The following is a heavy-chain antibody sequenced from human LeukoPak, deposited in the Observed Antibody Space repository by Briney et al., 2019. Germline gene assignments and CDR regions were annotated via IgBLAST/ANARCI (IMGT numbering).Heavy chain of an antibody. CDR1: GYSFTSYW. J-gene: IGHJ4*02. Sequence: GESLKISCKGSGYSFTSYWIGWVRPMPGKVLEWMGIIYPGDSDTRYSPSFQGQVTISADKTISTAYLQWSSLKASDTAMYYCARLVGYYYDSSGYSDYWGQGTLVTVSS. CDR2: IYPGDSDT. V-gene: IGHV5-51*01. CDR3: ARLVGYYYDSSGYSDY. D-gene: IGHD3-22*01.